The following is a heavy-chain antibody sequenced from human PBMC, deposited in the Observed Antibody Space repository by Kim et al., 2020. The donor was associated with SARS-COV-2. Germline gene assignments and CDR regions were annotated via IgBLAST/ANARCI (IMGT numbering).Heavy chain of an antibody. CDR2: IKSKTGGGTT. CDR3: TTVAGTYYYDSSGPGRFGP. CDR1: GFTFSNAW. Sequence: GGSLRLSCAASGFTFSNAWMSWVRQAPGKGLEWVGRIKSKTGGGTTDYAAPVKGRFTISRDDSKNTLYLQMNSLRTKDTAVYYCTTVAGTYYYDSSGPGRFGPWGQGTLVTVSS. J-gene: IGHJ5*02. V-gene: IGHV3-15*01. D-gene: IGHD3-22*01.